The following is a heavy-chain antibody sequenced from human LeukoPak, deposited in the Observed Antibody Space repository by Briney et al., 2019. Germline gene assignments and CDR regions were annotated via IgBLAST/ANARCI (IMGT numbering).Heavy chain of an antibody. CDR3: AREPAEGYCSSTSCRNWLDP. D-gene: IGHD2-2*01. Sequence: SETLSLTCAVYGGSFSGYYGSWIRQPPGKGLEWIGEINHSGSTNYNPSLKSRVTISVDTSKNQFSLKLSSVTAADTAVYYCAREPAEGYCSSTSCRNWLDPWGQGTLVTVSS. CDR1: GGSFSGYY. J-gene: IGHJ5*02. V-gene: IGHV4-34*01. CDR2: INHSGST.